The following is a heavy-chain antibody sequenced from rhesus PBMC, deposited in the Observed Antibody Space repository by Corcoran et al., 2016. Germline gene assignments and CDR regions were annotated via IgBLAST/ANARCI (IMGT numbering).Heavy chain of an antibody. CDR3: TSGYSGSWNSLP. Sequence: DVQLVESGGGLVKPGGSLRLSCVASGFTFSSYEMHWVRQAPGKGLEWVSVISESGRTIYYADSVKGRCTISRENAKNSLFLQMNSLRAEDTDVYYCTSGYSGSWNSLPWGQGVLVTVSS. CDR1: GFTFSSYE. J-gene: IGHJ4*01. CDR2: ISESGRTI. D-gene: IGHD6-25*01. V-gene: IGHV3-100*02.